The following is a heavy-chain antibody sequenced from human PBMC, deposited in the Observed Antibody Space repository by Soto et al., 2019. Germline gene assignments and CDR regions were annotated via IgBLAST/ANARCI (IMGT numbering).Heavy chain of an antibody. Sequence: GGSLRLSCAASGFTFSSYAMTWVRQAPGKGLEWVSAISDSGSSTYYADSVKGRFTISRDNSKNTLYLQMNSLRVEDTAVYYCAKGLDGSCYSTLGFWGQGTLVTVSS. CDR2: ISDSGSST. CDR3: AKGLDGSCYSTLGF. V-gene: IGHV3-23*01. J-gene: IGHJ4*02. CDR1: GFTFSSYA. D-gene: IGHD2-15*01.